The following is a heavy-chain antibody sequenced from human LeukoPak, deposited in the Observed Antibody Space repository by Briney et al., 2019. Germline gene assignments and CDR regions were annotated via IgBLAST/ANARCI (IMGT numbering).Heavy chain of an antibody. V-gene: IGHV3-23*01. Sequence: PGGSLRLSCAASGFTFSSYGMSWVRQAPGKGLEWVSAISGSGGSTYYADSVKGRFTISRDNSKNTLYLQMNSLRAEDTAVYYCAKDDGSGYYTYYFDYWGQGTLVTVSS. J-gene: IGHJ4*02. D-gene: IGHD3-22*01. CDR1: GFTFSSYG. CDR3: AKDDGSGYYTYYFDY. CDR2: ISGSGGST.